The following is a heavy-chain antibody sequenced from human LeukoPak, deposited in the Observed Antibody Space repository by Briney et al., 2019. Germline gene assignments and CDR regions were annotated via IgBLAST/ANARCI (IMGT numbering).Heavy chain of an antibody. Sequence: PGGSLRLSCAASGFTFSSYGMHWVRQAPGKGLEWVAVISYDGSNKRYADSVKGRFTLSRDNSKNTLYLHMNSLRAEDTAVYYCAKGRYQDSRGYYSLDYFDYWGQGTLVTVSS. V-gene: IGHV3-30*18. CDR3: AKGRYQDSRGYYSLDYFDY. J-gene: IGHJ4*02. CDR1: GFTFSSYG. D-gene: IGHD3-22*01. CDR2: ISYDGSNK.